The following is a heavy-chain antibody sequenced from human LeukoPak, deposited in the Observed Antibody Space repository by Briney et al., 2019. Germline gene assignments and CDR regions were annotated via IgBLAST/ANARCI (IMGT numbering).Heavy chain of an antibody. D-gene: IGHD3-22*01. Sequence: GASVKVSCKASGYTFSDYYMHWVRQGPGQGLEWMGWINPNSGGTNYAQKFQGRVTMTRDTSISTAYMELSRLRSDDTAVYYCARDHYDLYGMDVWGQGTTVTVSS. CDR2: INPNSGGT. CDR1: GYTFSDYY. CDR3: ARDHYDLYGMDV. J-gene: IGHJ6*02. V-gene: IGHV1-2*02.